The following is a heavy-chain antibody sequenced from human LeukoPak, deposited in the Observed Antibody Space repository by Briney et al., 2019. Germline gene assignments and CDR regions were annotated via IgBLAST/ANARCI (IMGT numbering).Heavy chain of an antibody. CDR1: GFTFSSYA. CDR3: AKDGGYNGFYFDY. J-gene: IGHJ4*02. D-gene: IGHD5-24*01. V-gene: IGHV3-30-3*01. CDR2: ISYDGSNK. Sequence: GGSLRLSCAASGFTFSSYAMHWVRQAPGKGLEWVAVISYDGSNKYYADSVKGRFTISRDNSKNTLYLQMNSLRAEDTAVYYCAKDGGYNGFYFDYWGQGTLVTVSS.